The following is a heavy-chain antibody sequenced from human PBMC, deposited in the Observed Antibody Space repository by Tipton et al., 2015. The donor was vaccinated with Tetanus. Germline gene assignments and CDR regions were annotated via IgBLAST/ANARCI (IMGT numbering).Heavy chain of an antibody. D-gene: IGHD3-16*01. CDR1: GFTFKSYG. J-gene: IGHJ4*02. Sequence: SLRLSCAASGFTFKSYGMNWFRQAPGKGLEWVSSITGNGRNTFYGDAVKGRFTISRDNAKNSVYLEMHSLRANDTAVYFCARGSTLGATNDYWGRGTLVTVSS. V-gene: IGHV3-21*01. CDR3: ARGSTLGATNDY. CDR2: ITGNGRNT.